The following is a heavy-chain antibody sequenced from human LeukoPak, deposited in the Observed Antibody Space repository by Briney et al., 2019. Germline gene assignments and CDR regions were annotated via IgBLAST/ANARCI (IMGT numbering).Heavy chain of an antibody. V-gene: IGHV3-11*03. CDR2: ISSSSTYT. D-gene: IGHD4-17*01. Sequence: GGSLRLSCAASGFTFSDYYMSWMRQAPGKGLEWVSYISSSSTYTNYADSVKGRFTISRDNARNSLYLQMSSLRADDTAVYYCAGRMTSVTTFDYWGQGTLVTVSS. CDR3: AGRMTSVTTFDY. CDR1: GFTFSDYY. J-gene: IGHJ4*02.